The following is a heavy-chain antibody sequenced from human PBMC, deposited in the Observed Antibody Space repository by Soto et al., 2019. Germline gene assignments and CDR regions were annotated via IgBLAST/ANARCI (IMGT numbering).Heavy chain of an antibody. CDR3: ARANVDTSVVNEYYFDY. D-gene: IGHD5-18*01. CDR2: VSSTSGYI. V-gene: IGHV3-21*01. J-gene: IGHJ4*02. CDR1: GFTFSNYK. Sequence: EVQLVESGGGLVEPGGSLRLSCAVFGFTFSNYKMSWVRQAPGKGLEWVSSVSSTSGYIYYGDSVKGRFTISRDNAKNSLYLQMNSLRAEDTAVYYCARANVDTSVVNEYYFDYWGQGTLVTVSS.